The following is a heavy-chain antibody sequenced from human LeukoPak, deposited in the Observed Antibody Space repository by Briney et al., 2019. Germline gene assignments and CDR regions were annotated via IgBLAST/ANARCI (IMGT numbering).Heavy chain of an antibody. CDR2: INHRGST. D-gene: IGHD3-3*01. CDR3: ARVLLENFDY. J-gene: IGHJ4*02. V-gene: IGHV4-34*01. Sequence: SETLSLTCDIYGGSFSGYYWSWIRQPPGKGLEWIGEINHRGSTNYNPSLKSRVTISVDTSKNQFSLQLNSVTPEDTAVYYCARVLLENFDYWGQGTLVTVSS. CDR1: GGSFSGYY.